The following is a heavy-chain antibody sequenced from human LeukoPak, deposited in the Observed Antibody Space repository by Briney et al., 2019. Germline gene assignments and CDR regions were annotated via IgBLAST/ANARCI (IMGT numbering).Heavy chain of an antibody. V-gene: IGHV1-69*05. J-gene: IGHJ4*02. CDR2: IIPIFGTA. Sequence: GASVKVSCKASGCTFTGYYMHWVRQAPGQGLEWMGGIIPIFGTANYAQKFQGRVTITTDESTSTAYMELSSLRSEDTAVYYCAREKRYYDSSGYYNAFYYFDYWGQGTLVTVSS. CDR3: AREKRYYDSSGYYNAFYYFDY. D-gene: IGHD3-22*01. CDR1: GCTFTGYY.